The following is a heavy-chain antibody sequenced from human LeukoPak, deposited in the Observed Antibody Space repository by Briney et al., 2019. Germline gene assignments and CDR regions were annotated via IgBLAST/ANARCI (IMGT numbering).Heavy chain of an antibody. J-gene: IGHJ5*02. D-gene: IGHD6-13*01. Sequence: PSETLSLTSTVSGGSIGYNTPYYWAWIRQPPGKGLEWIATIYYSGATYYNPSLKTRATMSVDTSTSQFSLELNSLTAADTAVYYCATSGIAHGGWFDPWGQGTLVTVSS. CDR2: IYYSGAT. CDR1: GGSIGYNTPYY. CDR3: ATSGIAHGGWFDP. V-gene: IGHV4-39*01.